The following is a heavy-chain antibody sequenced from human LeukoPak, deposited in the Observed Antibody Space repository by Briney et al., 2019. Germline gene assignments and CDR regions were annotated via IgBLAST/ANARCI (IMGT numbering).Heavy chain of an antibody. CDR1: GGSLSGYY. J-gene: IGHJ5*02. CDR3: ARATHYDYIWGSYRFHNWFDP. Sequence: KPSETLSLTCAVYGGSLSGYYWSWIRQPPGKGLEWSGEINHSGSTNYNPSLKSRVTISVDTSKNQFSLKLSSVTAADTAVYYCARATHYDYIWGSYRFHNWFDPWGQGTLVTVSS. V-gene: IGHV4-34*01. D-gene: IGHD3-16*02. CDR2: INHSGST.